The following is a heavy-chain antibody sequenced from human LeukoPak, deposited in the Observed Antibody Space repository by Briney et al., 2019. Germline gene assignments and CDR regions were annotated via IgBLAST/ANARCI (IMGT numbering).Heavy chain of an antibody. CDR1: GGSVSGYY. Sequence: SETLSLTCTVSGGSVSGYYWSWVRQPAGEGLEWIGRIYTSGSTNYKPSLKSRVTMSVDTSKNQFSLKLTSVTAADTAVYYCARDGVENSSWYPLDSWGPGTLVTVSS. D-gene: IGHD6-13*01. CDR2: IYTSGST. V-gene: IGHV4-4*07. J-gene: IGHJ4*02. CDR3: ARDGVENSSWYPLDS.